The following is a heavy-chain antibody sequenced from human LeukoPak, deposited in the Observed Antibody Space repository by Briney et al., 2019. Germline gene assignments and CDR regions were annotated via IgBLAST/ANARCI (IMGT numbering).Heavy chain of an antibody. J-gene: IGHJ5*02. CDR1: GGFIDSAGYF. CDR2: LYYSGRS. CDR3: ARVGTASRLNWFDP. Sequence: SQTLSLTCIVSGGFIDSAGYFYTWIRQLPVKGLEWIGYLYYSGRSSYNPSLKSRVTISVDTSKNQFSLNLSSVTAADTAVYYCARVGTASRLNWFDPWGQGTLVTVSS. V-gene: IGHV4-31*03. D-gene: IGHD2-21*02.